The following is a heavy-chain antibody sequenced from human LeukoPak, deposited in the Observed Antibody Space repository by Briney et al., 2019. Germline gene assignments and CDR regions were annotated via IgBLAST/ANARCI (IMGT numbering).Heavy chain of an antibody. V-gene: IGHV1-69*13. CDR2: IIPIFGTA. Sequence: SVKVSCKASGGTFSSYAISWVRQAPGQGLEWMGGIIPIFGTANYAQKFQGRVAITADESTSTAYMELSSLRSEDTAVYYCARDRPGDEDDSWNMDVWGKGTTVTVSS. D-gene: IGHD3-3*01. CDR3: ARDRPGDEDDSWNMDV. CDR1: GGTFSSYA. J-gene: IGHJ6*03.